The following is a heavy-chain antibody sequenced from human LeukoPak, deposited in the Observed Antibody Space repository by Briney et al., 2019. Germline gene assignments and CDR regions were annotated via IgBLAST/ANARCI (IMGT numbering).Heavy chain of an antibody. J-gene: IGHJ6*04. CDR2: ISYDGSNK. CDR1: GFTFSSYG. CDR3: ATPGGSGSSGYGMDV. Sequence: PGGSLRLSCAASGFTFSSYGMHWVRQAPGKGLEWVAVISYDGSNKYYADSVKGRFTISRDNSKNTLYLQMNSLRAEDTAVYYCATPGGSGSSGYGMDVWGKGTTVTVSS. D-gene: IGHD3-10*01. V-gene: IGHV3-30*03.